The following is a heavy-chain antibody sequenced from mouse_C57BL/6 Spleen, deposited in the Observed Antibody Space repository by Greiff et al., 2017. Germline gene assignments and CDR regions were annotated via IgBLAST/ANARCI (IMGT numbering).Heavy chain of an antibody. CDR2: IWRGGST. CDR3: AQKTGGYGNYEYFEV. J-gene: IGHJ1*03. Sequence: QVQLQQSGPGLVQPSQSLSITCTISGFSLTSYGVHWVRQSPGKGLEWLGAIWRGGSTDYNAAFMSRLSITKDNSKSQVFYKMNSLQADDTAIYYCAQKTGGYGNYEYFEVWGTGTTVTVSS. CDR1: GFSLTSYG. V-gene: IGHV2-5*01. D-gene: IGHD2-1*01.